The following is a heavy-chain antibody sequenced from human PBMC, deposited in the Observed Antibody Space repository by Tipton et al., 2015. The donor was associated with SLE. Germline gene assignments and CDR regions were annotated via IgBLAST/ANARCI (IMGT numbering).Heavy chain of an antibody. J-gene: IGHJ4*02. V-gene: IGHV3-53*01. CDR1: GFTVSSNY. CDR3: ARASWYGPRYYFDF. Sequence: SLRLSCAASGFTVSSNYMSWVRQAPGQGLEWVSIIYSGGGGTYYADSVKGRFTISRDNAKKSVYLQMNSLRGEDTALYYCARASWYGPRYYFDFWGQGTLATVSS. CDR2: IYSGGGGT. D-gene: IGHD3-9*01.